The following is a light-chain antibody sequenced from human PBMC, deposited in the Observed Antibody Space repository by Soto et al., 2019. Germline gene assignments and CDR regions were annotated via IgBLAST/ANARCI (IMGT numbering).Light chain of an antibody. Sequence: EIVMTQSPATLSVSPGERATLSCRASHSVRSSLAWYQQKPGQAPRLLIHGASTRATGIPGRFSGSGSGTEFTLIISSLQSEDFAVYYCQHYNNWPPLTFGGGTKVEIK. CDR2: GAS. CDR3: QHYNNWPPLT. CDR1: HSVRSS. J-gene: IGKJ4*01. V-gene: IGKV3-15*01.